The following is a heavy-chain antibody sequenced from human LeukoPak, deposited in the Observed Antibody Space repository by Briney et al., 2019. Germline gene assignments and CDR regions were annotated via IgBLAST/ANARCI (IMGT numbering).Heavy chain of an antibody. J-gene: IGHJ4*02. V-gene: IGHV4-34*01. D-gene: IGHD2-2*01. CDR1: GGSFSGYY. CDR2: INHSGST. Sequence: SETLSPTCAVYGGSFSGYYWSWIRQPPGKGLEWIGEINHSGSTNYNPSLKSRVTISVDTSKNQFSLKLSSVTAADTAVYYCARTYCSSTSCFFDYWGQGTLVTVSS. CDR3: ARTYCSSTSCFFDY.